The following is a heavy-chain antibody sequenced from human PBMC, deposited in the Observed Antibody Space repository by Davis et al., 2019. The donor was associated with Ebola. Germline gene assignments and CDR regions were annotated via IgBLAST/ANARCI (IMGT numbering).Heavy chain of an antibody. J-gene: IGHJ4*02. CDR3: ASDSSGYYVY. CDR1: GGSISSYY. V-gene: IGHV4-4*07. D-gene: IGHD3-22*01. CDR2: IYTSGST. Sequence: PGGSLRLSCTVSGGSISSYYWSWIRQPAGKGLEWIGRIYTSGSTNYNPSLKSRVTMSVDTSKNQFSLKLSSVTAADTAVYYCASDSSGYYVYWGQGTLVTVSS.